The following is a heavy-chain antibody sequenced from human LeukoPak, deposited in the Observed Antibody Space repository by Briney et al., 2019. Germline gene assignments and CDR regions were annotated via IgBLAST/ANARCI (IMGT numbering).Heavy chain of an antibody. CDR2: IYYSGST. J-gene: IGHJ3*02. Sequence: SETLSLTCSVSGGSISSGGYYWGWIRQPPRKGLEWIASIYYSGSTYYNPSLKSRVTISVDTSKNQFSLKLSSVTAADTAVYYCARHKYSSGWPPEGAFDIWGQGTMVTVSS. D-gene: IGHD6-19*01. V-gene: IGHV4-39*01. CDR3: ARHKYSSGWPPEGAFDI. CDR1: GGSISSGGYY.